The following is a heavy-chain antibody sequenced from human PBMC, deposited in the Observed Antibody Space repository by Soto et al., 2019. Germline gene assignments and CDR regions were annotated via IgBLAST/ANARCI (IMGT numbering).Heavy chain of an antibody. D-gene: IGHD2-2*01. CDR3: ARDQPRGPLYYYGMDV. CDR2: IYSSGSA. J-gene: IGHJ6*01. Sequence: PGESLKISCAASGFNLSNNYMSWVRQGPGKGLEWVSVIYSSGSAYYAASVKGRFTISRDDSKSTLYLQMNGLRAEDTAVYYCARDQPRGPLYYYGMDVWGQGTTVTVSS. CDR1: GFNLSNNY. V-gene: IGHV3-53*01.